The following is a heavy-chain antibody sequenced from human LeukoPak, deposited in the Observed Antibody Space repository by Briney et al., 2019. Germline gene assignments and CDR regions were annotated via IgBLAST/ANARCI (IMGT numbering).Heavy chain of an antibody. V-gene: IGHV3-11*01. CDR2: ISSRGSTI. Sequence: GGSLRLSCAASGFIFSDYYMSWIRQAPGKGLEWVSCISSRGSTIYYADSVKGRFTISRDNSKNTLHLQMNSLRVEDTALYYCAGRRDGFDIWGQGTMATVSS. CDR1: GFIFSDYY. J-gene: IGHJ3*02. CDR3: AGRRDGFDI.